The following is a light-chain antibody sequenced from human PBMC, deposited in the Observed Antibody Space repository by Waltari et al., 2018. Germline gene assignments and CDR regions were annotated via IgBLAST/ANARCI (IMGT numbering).Light chain of an antibody. CDR3: QQYNSYSLLS. J-gene: IGKJ4*01. CDR1: QSISNW. Sequence: DIQMTQSPSTLSASVGDRFPITCRASQSISNWLAWYQQKPGKTHKPLIYKASTFESGVPSRFSGRGSGTEFTLTISSLQPDDFATYYCQQYNSYSLLSFGGGTKVEIK. CDR2: KAS. V-gene: IGKV1-5*03.